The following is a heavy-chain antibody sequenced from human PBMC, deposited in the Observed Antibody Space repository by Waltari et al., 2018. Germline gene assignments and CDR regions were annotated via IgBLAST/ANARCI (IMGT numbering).Heavy chain of an antibody. D-gene: IGHD3-10*01. CDR3: ARHGSGSSWVFYIDF. Sequence: EVQLEQSGGGLVHPGGSLRLSCVGSGFTLSNYGMHWVRQAPGKGLDWVSASGTLGGKYYADSVKGRFTISRDDAKNALYRQMNSLGAEDMAVYYCARHGSGSSWVFYIDFWGQGTLVTVSS. CDR1: GFTLSNYG. V-gene: IGHV3-13*01. CDR2: SGTLGGK. J-gene: IGHJ4*02.